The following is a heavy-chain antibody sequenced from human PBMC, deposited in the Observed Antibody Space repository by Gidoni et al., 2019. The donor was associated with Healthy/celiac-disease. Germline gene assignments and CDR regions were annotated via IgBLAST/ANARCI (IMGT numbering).Heavy chain of an antibody. D-gene: IGHD6-6*01. J-gene: IGHJ6*03. CDR2: ISYDGSNK. V-gene: IGHV3-30-3*01. CDR1: GFTFSSYA. Sequence: QVQLVESGGGVVQPGRSLRLSCAASGFTFSSYAMHWVRQAPGKGLEWVAVISYDGSNKYYADSVKGRFTISRDNSKNTLYLQMNSLRAEDTAVYYCARDILPSIAARRNPWDVDYMDVWGKGTTVTVSS. CDR3: ARDILPSIAARRNPWDVDYMDV.